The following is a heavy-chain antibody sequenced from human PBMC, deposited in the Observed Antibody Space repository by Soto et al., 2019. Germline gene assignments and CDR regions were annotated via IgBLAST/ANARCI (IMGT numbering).Heavy chain of an antibody. Sequence: QVQLVQSGAEVKKPGSSVKVSCKASGGTFSSYAISWVRQAPGQWLEWMGGIIPIFGTANYAEKFQGRVTITADESTSTAYMELRSLRSEDTAVYYCAGRYPRSPGEFDYWGQGTLVTVSS. J-gene: IGHJ4*02. D-gene: IGHD3-16*01. V-gene: IGHV1-69*01. CDR3: AGRYPRSPGEFDY. CDR2: IIPIFGTA. CDR1: GGTFSSYA.